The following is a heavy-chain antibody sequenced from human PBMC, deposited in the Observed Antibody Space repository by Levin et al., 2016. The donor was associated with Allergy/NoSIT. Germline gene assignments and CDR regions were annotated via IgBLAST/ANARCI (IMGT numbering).Heavy chain of an antibody. CDR2: INPNSGGT. Sequence: VRQMPGKGLEWMGWINPNSGGTNYAQKFQGRVTMTRDTSISTAYMELSSLRSEDTAVYYCARSAVATTDYYYYYGMDVWGQGTTVTVSS. CDR3: ARSAVATTDYYYYYGMDV. D-gene: IGHD5-12*01. J-gene: IGHJ6*02. V-gene: IGHV1-2*02.